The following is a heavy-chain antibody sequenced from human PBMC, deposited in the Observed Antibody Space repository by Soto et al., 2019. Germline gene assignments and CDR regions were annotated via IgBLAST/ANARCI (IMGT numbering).Heavy chain of an antibody. CDR2: IWYDGSNK. CDR3: ARDQYSGNGPFDY. Sequence: QVQLVESGGGVVQPGRSLRHSCAASGFTFSSYGMHWVRQAPGKGLEWVAVIWYDGSNKYYADSVKGRFTISRDNSKNTLYLQMNSLRAEDTAVYYCARDQYSGNGPFDYWGQGTLVTVSS. D-gene: IGHD1-1*01. J-gene: IGHJ4*02. V-gene: IGHV3-33*01. CDR1: GFTFSSYG.